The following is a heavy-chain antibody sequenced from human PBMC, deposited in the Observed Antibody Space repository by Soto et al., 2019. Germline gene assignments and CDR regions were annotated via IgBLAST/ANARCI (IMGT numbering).Heavy chain of an antibody. D-gene: IGHD2-2*01. CDR2: IYYSGST. V-gene: IGHV4-31*03. CDR1: GGSVSSGGYY. CDR3: ARVRCSTYYYYYYMDV. Sequence: QVQLQESGPGLVKPSQTLSLTCTVSGGSVSSGGYYWSWIRQHPGKGLEWIGYIYYSGSTYYNPSLKSRVTISLDTSKNQFSLKLSSVTAADTAVYYCARVRCSTYYYYYYMDVWGKGTTVTVSS. J-gene: IGHJ6*03.